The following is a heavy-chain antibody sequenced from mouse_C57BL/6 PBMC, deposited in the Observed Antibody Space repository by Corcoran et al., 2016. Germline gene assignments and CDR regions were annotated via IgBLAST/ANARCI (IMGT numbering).Heavy chain of an antibody. CDR2: IYPRDGST. J-gene: IGHJ4*01. CDR3: ARGHYYGSSYEGAMDY. Sequence: QVQLQQSGPELVKPGASVKLSCKASGYTFTSYDINWVKQRPGQGLEWIGWIYPRDGSTKYNEKFKGKATLTVDTSSSTAYMELHSLTSEDSAVYFCARGHYYGSSYEGAMDYWGQGTSVTVSS. D-gene: IGHD1-1*01. CDR1: GYTFTSYD. V-gene: IGHV1-85*01.